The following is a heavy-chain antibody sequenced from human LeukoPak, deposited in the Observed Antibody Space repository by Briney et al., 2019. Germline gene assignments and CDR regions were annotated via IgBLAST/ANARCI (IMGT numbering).Heavy chain of an antibody. D-gene: IGHD5-12*01. CDR1: GFTFSSYW. J-gene: IGHJ4*02. CDR2: INGDGSST. Sequence: QAGGSLRLSCAASGFTFSSYWMHWVRQAPGKGLVWVSRINGDGSSTSYADSVKGRFTISRDNAKNTLYLQMNSLRAEDTAVYYCARDSIVATIGYDYWGQGTLVTVSS. CDR3: ARDSIVATIGYDY. V-gene: IGHV3-74*01.